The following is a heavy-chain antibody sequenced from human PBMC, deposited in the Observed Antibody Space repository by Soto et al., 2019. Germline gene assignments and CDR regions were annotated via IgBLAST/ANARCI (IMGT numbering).Heavy chain of an antibody. D-gene: IGHD3-22*01. CDR3: ARHRHLDYDSSGYGAFDI. Sequence: PGESLKISCKGSGYSFTSYWIGWVRQMPGKGLEWMGIIYPGDSDTRYSPSFQGQVTISADKSISTAYLQWRSLKASDTAMYYCARHRHLDYDSSGYGAFDIWGQGTMVTVSS. V-gene: IGHV5-51*01. CDR1: GYSFTSYW. CDR2: IYPGDSDT. J-gene: IGHJ3*02.